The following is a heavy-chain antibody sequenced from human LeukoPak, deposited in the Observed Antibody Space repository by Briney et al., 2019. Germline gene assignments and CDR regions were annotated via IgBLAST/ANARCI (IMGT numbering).Heavy chain of an antibody. Sequence: ASVKVSCKASGYTFTGYYMHWVRQAPGQGLEWMGWINPNSGGTNYAQKFQGRVTMTRDMSISTAYMDLSRLRSDDTAVYYCARLGGATDFDFWAQGTLVTVSS. V-gene: IGHV1-2*02. CDR3: ARLGGATDFDF. CDR2: INPNSGGT. CDR1: GYTFTGYY. D-gene: IGHD1-26*01. J-gene: IGHJ4*02.